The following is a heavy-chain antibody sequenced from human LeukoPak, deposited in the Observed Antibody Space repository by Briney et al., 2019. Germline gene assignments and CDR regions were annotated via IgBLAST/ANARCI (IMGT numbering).Heavy chain of an antibody. CDR2: IYYSGST. CDR1: GGSISSSSYY. V-gene: IGHV4-39*01. D-gene: IGHD3-16*02. Sequence: SETLSLTCTVSGGSISSSSYYWGWIRQPPGKGLEWIGSIYYSGSTYYNPSLKSRVTISVDTSKNQFSLKLSPVTAADTAVYYCARHPVSYYFDYWGQGTLVTVSS. CDR3: ARHPVSYYFDY. J-gene: IGHJ4*02.